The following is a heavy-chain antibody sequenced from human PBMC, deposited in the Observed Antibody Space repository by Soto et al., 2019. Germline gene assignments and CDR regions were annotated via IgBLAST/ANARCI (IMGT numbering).Heavy chain of an antibody. D-gene: IGHD2-2*01. CDR1: GVSITSYF. V-gene: IGHV4-59*01. CDR3: ARDRRDGYQRYFEF. Sequence: QVRLQESGPGLVKPSETLSLTCTVSGVSITSYFWSWIRQTPGKGLDWIGSISFSGATYSNPSLTARAALSVDTSETLLSLTLNSVTSADTAVYFCARDRRDGYQRYFEFWGQGTQVTVSS. CDR2: ISFSGAT. J-gene: IGHJ4*02.